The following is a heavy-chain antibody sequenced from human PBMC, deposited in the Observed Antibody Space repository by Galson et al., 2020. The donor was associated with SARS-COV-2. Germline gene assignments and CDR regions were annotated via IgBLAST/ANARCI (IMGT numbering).Heavy chain of an antibody. CDR2: IYSGGTT. J-gene: IGHJ6*02. D-gene: IGHD1-26*01. V-gene: IGHV3-53*01. Sequence: QLGESLKISCAASGFTVSSTYMSWVRQAPGKGLEWVSLIYSGGTTNYADAVKGRFTISRDNSKNTLYLQMNSLRAEDTAVYYCARGWVYHYALDVWGQGTTVTVSS. CDR3: ARGWVYHYALDV. CDR1: GFTVSSTY.